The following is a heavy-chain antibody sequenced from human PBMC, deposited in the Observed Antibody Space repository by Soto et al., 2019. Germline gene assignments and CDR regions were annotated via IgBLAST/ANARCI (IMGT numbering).Heavy chain of an antibody. CDR1: GYTFTSYA. D-gene: IGHD3-22*01. V-gene: IGHV1-3*01. CDR2: INAGNGNT. CDR3: AREYYYDSSGYYPFDY. Sequence: QVQLVQSGAEVKKPGASVKVSCKASGYTFTSYAMHWVRQAPGQRLEWMGWINAGNGNTKYSQKFQGRVTITRDTSASTAYMELSSLRSEDTAVYYCAREYYYDSSGYYPFDYWGQGTLVTVSS. J-gene: IGHJ4*02.